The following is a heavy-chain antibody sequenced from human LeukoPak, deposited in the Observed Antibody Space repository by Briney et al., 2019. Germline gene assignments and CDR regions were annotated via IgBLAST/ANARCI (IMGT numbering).Heavy chain of an antibody. D-gene: IGHD3-22*01. Sequence: ASVKVSCKASGGTFISYAISWVRQAPGQGLEWMGGIIPIFGTANYAQKFQGRVTITTDESTSTAYMELSSLRSEDTAVYYCARGYYDSSGYYHFDYWGQGTLVTVSS. V-gene: IGHV1-69*05. CDR1: GGTFISYA. J-gene: IGHJ4*02. CDR2: IIPIFGTA. CDR3: ARGYYDSSGYYHFDY.